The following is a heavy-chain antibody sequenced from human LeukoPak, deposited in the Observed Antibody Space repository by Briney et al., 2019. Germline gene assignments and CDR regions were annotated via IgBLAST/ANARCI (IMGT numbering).Heavy chain of an antibody. J-gene: IGHJ4*02. V-gene: IGHV3-23*01. D-gene: IGHD3-10*01. Sequence: GGSLRLSRAASGFTLSNYAMNWVRQAAGKGLEWVSVISGSGGSTYYADSVKGRFTISRDKSKNTLYLQMNSLRAEDTAVYYCAKGTTMVRGVIITFDDWGQGTLVTVSS. CDR3: AKGTTMVRGVIITFDD. CDR1: GFTLSNYA. CDR2: ISGSGGST.